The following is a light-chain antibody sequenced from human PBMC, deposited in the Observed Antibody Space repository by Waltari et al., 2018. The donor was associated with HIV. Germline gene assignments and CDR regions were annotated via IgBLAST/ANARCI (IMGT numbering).Light chain of an antibody. CDR2: AAS. CDR1: QSISSY. CDR3: QQSYSTPYT. V-gene: IGKV1-39*01. J-gene: IGKJ2*01. Sequence: QLTQSASSLSASVGDRVSNTCLASQSISSYLNWYQQKPGKAPKLLIYAASSFQSGVPSRFSGSGSGTDFTLTISSLQPEDFATYYCQQSYSTPYTFGQGTKLEI.